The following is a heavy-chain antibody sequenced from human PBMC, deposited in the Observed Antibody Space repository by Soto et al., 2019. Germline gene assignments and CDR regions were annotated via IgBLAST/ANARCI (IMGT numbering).Heavy chain of an antibody. Sequence: QVQLLQSGAEVKKPGSSVKVSCKASGGTFSNYAITWVRQAPGQGLEWLGRIIPIFGSTNFAQKFQGRVTLTADESTTTVYMELSSLGSDDTAVYFCAKDGGKDVYFGNWFDPWGQGTLVCVSS. CDR1: GGTFSNYA. D-gene: IGHD1-20*01. CDR3: AKDGGKDVYFGNWFDP. J-gene: IGHJ5*02. V-gene: IGHV1-69*15. CDR2: IIPIFGST.